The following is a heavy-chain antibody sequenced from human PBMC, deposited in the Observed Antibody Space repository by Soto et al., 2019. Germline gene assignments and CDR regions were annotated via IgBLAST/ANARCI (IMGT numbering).Heavy chain of an antibody. Sequence: QVQLVQSGAEVKKPGASVKVSCKPSGYPFTSYHVSWVRQAPGQGLEWMGWMNPDSGSTDYALKFQGRLTMTRNTSMSTAYLELRSLTSEDTAIYYCARGRFISKGYGSGWYIAHWGQGTQVIVSS. CDR2: MNPDSGST. CDR1: GYPFTSYH. D-gene: IGHD6-19*01. J-gene: IGHJ5*02. V-gene: IGHV1-8*01. CDR3: ARGRFISKGYGSGWYIAH.